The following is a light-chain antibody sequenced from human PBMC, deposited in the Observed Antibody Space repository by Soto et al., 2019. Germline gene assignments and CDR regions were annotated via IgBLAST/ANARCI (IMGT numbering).Light chain of an antibody. V-gene: IGLV2-14*01. CDR3: SSSTGSSTYVV. J-gene: IGLJ2*01. CDR1: SSDVGGYNY. Sequence: QSALTQPASVSGSPGQSITISCTGTSSDVGGYNYVSWYQQHPGKAPKLMIYDVNNRPSGVSNRFSGSKSGNTASLTISGLQAEDEDDYYCSSSTGSSTYVVFGGGTKVTVL. CDR2: DVN.